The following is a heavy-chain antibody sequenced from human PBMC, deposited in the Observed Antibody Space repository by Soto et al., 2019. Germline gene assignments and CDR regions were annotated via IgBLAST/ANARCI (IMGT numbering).Heavy chain of an antibody. J-gene: IGHJ4*02. V-gene: IGHV3-23*01. CDR2: INTGLTR. CDR1: GFTFSNYA. D-gene: IGHD1-20*01. Sequence: GGSLRLSCAASGFTFSNYAMTWVRQAPGKGLEWVSSINTGLTRSYADFVKGRFTIARDNFKKTLYLLMDSLTAEDTAVYYCAKGLTATDTLFDHWGQGALVTVSS. CDR3: AKGLTATDTLFDH.